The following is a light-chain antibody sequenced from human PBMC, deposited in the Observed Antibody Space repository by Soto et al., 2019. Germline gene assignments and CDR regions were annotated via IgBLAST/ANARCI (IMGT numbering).Light chain of an antibody. CDR2: GAS. J-gene: IGKJ1*01. CDR3: QQYGSSPTT. V-gene: IGKV3-20*01. Sequence: SALTQSPGTLSLSTGERATLSCRASQSVSSSYLAWYQQKPGQAPRLLIYGASSRATGIPDRFSGSGSGTDFTLTISRLEPEDFAVYYCQQYGSSPTTFGQGTNVDVK. CDR1: QSVSSSY.